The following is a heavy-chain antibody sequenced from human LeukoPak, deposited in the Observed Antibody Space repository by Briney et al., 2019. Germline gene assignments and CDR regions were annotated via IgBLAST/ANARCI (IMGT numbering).Heavy chain of an antibody. J-gene: IGHJ6*02. CDR2: INGDGSNI. V-gene: IGHV3-74*01. Sequence: GGSLRLSCAASGFTFSSYWVHWVRQAPGKGPVWVSRINGDGSNINYADSVKGRFTISRDNAKNTLHLQMDSLMAEDTAVYYCAKGGPAYIYYYYGMDVWGQGTTVTVSS. D-gene: IGHD4-4*01. CDR3: AKGGPAYIYYYYGMDV. CDR1: GFTFSSYW.